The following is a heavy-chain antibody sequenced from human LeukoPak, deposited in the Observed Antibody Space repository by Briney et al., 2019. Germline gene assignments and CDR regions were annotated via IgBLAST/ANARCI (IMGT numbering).Heavy chain of an antibody. CDR1: GGSISSYY. CDR3: ARAGRYYYDSSFDY. CDR2: IYTSGST. Sequence: SETLSLTCTVSGGSISSYYWSWIRQPAGKGLEWIGRIYTSGSTNYNPSLKSRVTMSVDTSKNQFSLKLSSVTAADTAVCYCARAGRYYYDSSFDYWGQGTLVTVSS. V-gene: IGHV4-4*07. J-gene: IGHJ4*02. D-gene: IGHD3-22*01.